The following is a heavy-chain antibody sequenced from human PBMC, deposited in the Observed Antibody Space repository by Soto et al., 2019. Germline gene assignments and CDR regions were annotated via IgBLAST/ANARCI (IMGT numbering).Heavy chain of an antibody. CDR2: ISAYNGNT. J-gene: IGHJ5*02. V-gene: IGHV1-18*01. Sequence: ASVKVSCKASGYTFTSYGISWVRQAPGQGLEWMGWISAYNGNTNYAQKLQGRVTMTTDTSTSTAYMELRSLRSDDTAVYYCARPQERYNPDAYNWFDPWGQGTMVTVSS. CDR1: GYTFTSYG. CDR3: ARPQERYNPDAYNWFDP. D-gene: IGHD1-1*01.